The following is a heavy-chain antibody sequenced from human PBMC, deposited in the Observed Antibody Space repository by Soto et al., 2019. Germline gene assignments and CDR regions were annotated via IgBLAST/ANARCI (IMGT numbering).Heavy chain of an antibody. CDR3: ARVGGIQDIVVVPAAPRAHYYYYYMDV. CDR2: IYYSGST. V-gene: IGHV4-59*01. Sequence: PSETLSLTCTVSGGSISSYYWSWIRQPPGKGLGWIGYIYYSGSTNYNPSLKSRVTISVDTSKNQFSLKLSSVTAADTAVYYCARVGGIQDIVVVPAAPRAHYYYYYMDVWGKGTTVTVSS. D-gene: IGHD2-2*01. J-gene: IGHJ6*03. CDR1: GGSISSYY.